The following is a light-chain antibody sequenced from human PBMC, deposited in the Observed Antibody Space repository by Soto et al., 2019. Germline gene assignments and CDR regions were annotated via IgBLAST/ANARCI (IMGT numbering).Light chain of an antibody. CDR3: QQYVNSSTRT. J-gene: IGKJ1*01. CDR1: HTISSSY. Sequence: EIVLTQSPGTLSLSQGERATLSCRASHTISSSYLAWYQQKPVQSPGLLMYGISRRATGIPDRFSGSGSGTDCTLTMTRLESEDFSGYYCQQYVNSSTRTFGQGKKVEIK. V-gene: IGKV3-20*01. CDR2: GIS.